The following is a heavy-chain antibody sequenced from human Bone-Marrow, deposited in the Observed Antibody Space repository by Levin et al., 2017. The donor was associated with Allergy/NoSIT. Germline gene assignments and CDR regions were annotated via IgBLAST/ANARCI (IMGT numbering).Heavy chain of an antibody. V-gene: IGHV3-23*01. CDR1: GFTFSTYA. CDR2: ISKTGINT. J-gene: IGHJ6*02. Sequence: GGSLRLSCAASGFTFSTYAMSWVRQAPGKGLERVSSISKTGINTHYADSVKGRFIISRDNSKNTLYLQMNSLRAEDTAIYFCAKDALITMAGGFYQYHGMDVWGQGTTVTVSS. D-gene: IGHD6-19*01. CDR3: AKDALITMAGGFYQYHGMDV.